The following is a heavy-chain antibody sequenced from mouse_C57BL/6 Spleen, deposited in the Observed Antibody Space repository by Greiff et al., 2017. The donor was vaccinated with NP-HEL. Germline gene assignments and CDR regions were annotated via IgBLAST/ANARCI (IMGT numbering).Heavy chain of an antibody. CDR3: ARSGHYGSSYVYFDY. D-gene: IGHD1-1*01. J-gene: IGHJ2*01. V-gene: IGHV1-52*01. Sequence: QVQLKQPGAELVRPGSSVKLSCKASGYTFTSYWMHWVKQRPIQGLEWIGNIDPSDSETHYNQKFKDKATLTVDKSSSTAYMQLSSLTSEDSAVYYCARSGHYGSSYVYFDYWGQGTTLTVSS. CDR1: GYTFTSYW. CDR2: IDPSDSET.